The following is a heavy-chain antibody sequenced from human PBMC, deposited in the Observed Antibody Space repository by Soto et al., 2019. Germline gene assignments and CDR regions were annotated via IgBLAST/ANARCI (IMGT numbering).Heavy chain of an antibody. CDR3: ARIGSGWYHVPFDAFDI. CDR1: GDSVSSNSAA. CDR2: TYYRSKWYN. V-gene: IGHV6-1*01. Sequence: QSQTLSLTCAISGDSVSSNSAAWNWIRQSPSRGLEWLGRTYYRSKWYNDYAVSVKSRITINPDTSKNQFSLQLNSVTPEDTAVYYCARIGSGWYHVPFDAFDIWGQGTMVTVSS. J-gene: IGHJ3*02. D-gene: IGHD6-19*01.